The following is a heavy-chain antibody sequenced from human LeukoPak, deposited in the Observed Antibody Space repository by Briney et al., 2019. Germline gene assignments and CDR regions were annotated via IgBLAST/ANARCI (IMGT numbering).Heavy chain of an antibody. D-gene: IGHD4-17*01. Sequence: GGSLRLSCAASGFKFSSYWMAWVRQAPGKGLEWVADIKPDGSEKYYVDSVKGRFTISRDNAKNSLYLQMNSLRAEDTAVYYCATELRLINLADYWGQGTLVTVSS. J-gene: IGHJ4*02. CDR2: IKPDGSEK. V-gene: IGHV3-7*04. CDR1: GFKFSSYW. CDR3: ATELRLINLADY.